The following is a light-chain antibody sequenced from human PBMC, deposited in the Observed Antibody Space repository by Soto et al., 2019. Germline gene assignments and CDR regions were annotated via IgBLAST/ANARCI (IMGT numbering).Light chain of an antibody. V-gene: IGLV2-8*01. Sequence: QSVLTQPPSASGSPGQSVTISCTGTSSDVGGYNYVSWYQQHPGKAPKLIIYEVSKRPSGVPDRFSGSKSGNXASLXVSGLQAXXEAXYXCXXYAGXYSXXYVF. CDR2: EVS. CDR1: SSDVGGYNY. J-gene: IGLJ1*01. CDR3: XXYAGXYSXXYV.